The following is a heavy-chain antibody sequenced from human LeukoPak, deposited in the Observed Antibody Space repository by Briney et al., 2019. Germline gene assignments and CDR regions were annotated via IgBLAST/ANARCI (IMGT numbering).Heavy chain of an antibody. V-gene: IGHV4-38-2*01. CDR1: GYSISSGYY. Sequence: AETLSPTCAVSGYSISSGYYWGWIRQPPGKGLEWIGSIYHSGSSYYNPSLKSRVTISVDTSKNQFSLKLSSVTAADTAVYYCARPPGFSTSFWDWGQGTLVTVSS. D-gene: IGHD2-2*01. CDR3: ARPPGFSTSFWD. J-gene: IGHJ4*02. CDR2: IYHSGSS.